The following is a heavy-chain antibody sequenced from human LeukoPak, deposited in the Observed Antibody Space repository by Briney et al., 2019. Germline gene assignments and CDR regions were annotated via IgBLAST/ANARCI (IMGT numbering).Heavy chain of an antibody. V-gene: IGHV1-18*01. J-gene: IGHJ5*02. D-gene: IGHD4-23*01. Sequence: GASVKVSCRASGYTFTSYGISWVRQAPGQGLEWMGWISAYNGNTNYAQKLQGRVTMTTDTSTSTAYMELRSLRSDDTAVYYCAREVYYGGNSAADWFDPWGQGTLVTVSS. CDR1: GYTFTSYG. CDR2: ISAYNGNT. CDR3: AREVYYGGNSAADWFDP.